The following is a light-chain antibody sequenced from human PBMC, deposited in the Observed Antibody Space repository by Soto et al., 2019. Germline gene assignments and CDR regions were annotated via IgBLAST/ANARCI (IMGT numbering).Light chain of an antibody. V-gene: IGKV3-20*01. CDR1: QSVSSSY. CDR2: GAS. CDR3: QQYGRSPFT. J-gene: IGKJ3*01. Sequence: EIVLTQSPGTLSLSPGERATLSCRASQSVSSSYLAWYQQKPGQAPRLLIYGASSRATGIPGRFSGSGSGTDFTLTISRLEREDFAVYYCQQYGRSPFTFGPGTKVDIK.